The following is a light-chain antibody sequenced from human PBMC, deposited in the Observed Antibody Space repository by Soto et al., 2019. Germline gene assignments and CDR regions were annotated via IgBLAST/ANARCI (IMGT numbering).Light chain of an antibody. CDR1: QSVTSSY. J-gene: IGKJ2*01. Sequence: EIVLTQSPGTLSRSPGDRATLSCRASQSVTSSYLAWFQQKPGQAPRLLIYEASSRATGIPDRFSGSGSGTDFTLTINRLEPEDFAVYSCHQYGSSPLTFGQGTKLEIK. CDR3: HQYGSSPLT. CDR2: EAS. V-gene: IGKV3-20*01.